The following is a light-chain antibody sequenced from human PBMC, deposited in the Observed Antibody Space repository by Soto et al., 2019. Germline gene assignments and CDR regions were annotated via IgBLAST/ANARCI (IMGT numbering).Light chain of an antibody. CDR1: NLYVGCSNY. CDR2: DLT. CDR3: SSYASSSTPGV. V-gene: IGLV2-14*03. Sequence: SAVAPPATVSASPRLSIAISRTWTNLYVGCSNYVSWYRDHPGRGHELLIYDLTNRPWGVSYGFSATKSGNTASLTISGLQVEELADYYCSSYASSSTPGVFGSGTDVAVL. J-gene: IGLJ1*01.